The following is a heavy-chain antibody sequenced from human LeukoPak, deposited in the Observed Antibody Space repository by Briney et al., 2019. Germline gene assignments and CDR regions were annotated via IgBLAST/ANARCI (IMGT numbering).Heavy chain of an antibody. V-gene: IGHV4-4*02. CDR1: GDSITSSNW. J-gene: IGHJ4*02. D-gene: IGHD6-19*01. CDR3: ARGGSGWYVDY. Sequence: PSETLSLTCAVSGDSITSSNWWSWVRQPPGKGLEWIGEIYHSGSTYYNPSLKSRVTISVDTSKNQFSLKLSSVTAADTAVYYCARGGSGWYVDYWGQGTLVTVSS. CDR2: IYHSGST.